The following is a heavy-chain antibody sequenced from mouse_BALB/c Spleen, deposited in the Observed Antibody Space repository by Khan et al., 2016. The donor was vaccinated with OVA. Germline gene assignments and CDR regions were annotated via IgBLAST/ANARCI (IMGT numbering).Heavy chain of an antibody. CDR3: ARAGYFAWFAY. V-gene: IGHV14-1*02. Sequence: VQLQQSGAEIVRPGALVKVSCKGYGFNIKDYYIHWVKQRPEQGLEWIGWIDPENGETVYDPKFQDKATITADTSSNTAYLQLSSLTSEDTAAXYCARAGYFAWFAYWGQGTLVTVSA. CDR1: GFNIKDYY. J-gene: IGHJ3*01. CDR2: IDPENGET.